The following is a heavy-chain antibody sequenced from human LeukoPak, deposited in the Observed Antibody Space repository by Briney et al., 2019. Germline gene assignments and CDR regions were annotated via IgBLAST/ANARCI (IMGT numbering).Heavy chain of an antibody. J-gene: IGHJ4*02. CDR1: GGSISSSSYY. CDR3: AGEAQWELSPYYFDY. Sequence: SETLSLTCTVSGGSISSSSYYWGWIRQPPGKGLEWIGSIYYSGSTYYNPSLKSRVTISVDTSKNQFSLKLSSVTAADTAVYYCAGEAQWELSPYYFDYWGQGTLVTVSS. D-gene: IGHD1-26*01. V-gene: IGHV4-39*07. CDR2: IYYSGST.